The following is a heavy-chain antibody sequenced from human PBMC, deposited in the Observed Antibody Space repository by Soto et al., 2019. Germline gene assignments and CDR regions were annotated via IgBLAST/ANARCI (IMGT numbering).Heavy chain of an antibody. J-gene: IGHJ4*02. CDR1: GGSISPYY. D-gene: IGHD3-3*01. V-gene: IGHV4-34*01. Sequence: PSETLSLTCTVSGGSISPYYWSWIRQPPGKGLEWIGEINHSGSTNYSPSLKSRVTILVDTSKNQFSLQLSSVTAADTAMYYCARGDFAWEPSTDYWGQGTLVTVSS. CDR2: INHSGST. CDR3: ARGDFAWEPSTDY.